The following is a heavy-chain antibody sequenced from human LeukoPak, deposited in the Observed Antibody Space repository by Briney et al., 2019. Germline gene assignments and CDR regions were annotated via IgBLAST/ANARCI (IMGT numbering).Heavy chain of an antibody. CDR3: ARVLWFGELLSPYYFDY. CDR2: IYSSGST. Sequence: ETLSLTCTVSGGSISSYYWRWIRQPAGRGLEWIGRIYSSGSTNYNPSLKSRVTMSVDTSKNQFALKLSSVTAADTAVYYCARVLWFGELLSPYYFDYWGQGTLVTVSS. V-gene: IGHV4-4*07. J-gene: IGHJ4*02. D-gene: IGHD3-10*01. CDR1: GGSISSYY.